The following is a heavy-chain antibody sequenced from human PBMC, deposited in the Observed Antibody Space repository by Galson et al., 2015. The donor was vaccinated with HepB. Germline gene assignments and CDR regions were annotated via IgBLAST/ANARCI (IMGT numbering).Heavy chain of an antibody. CDR1: GFTFSSYA. CDR3: ARDTAAGSVLRFLEWLSYDAFDI. D-gene: IGHD3-3*01. Sequence: SLRLSCAASGFTFSSYAMHWVRQAPGKGLEWVAVISYDGSNKYYADSVKGRFTISRDNSKNTLYLQMNSLRAEDTAVYYCARDTAAGSVLRFLEWLSYDAFDIWGRGTMVTVSS. V-gene: IGHV3-30*04. CDR2: ISYDGSNK. J-gene: IGHJ3*02.